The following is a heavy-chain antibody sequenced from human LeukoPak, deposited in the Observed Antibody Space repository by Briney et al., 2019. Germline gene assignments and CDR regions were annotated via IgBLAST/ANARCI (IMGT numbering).Heavy chain of an antibody. CDR1: GFTFKSYA. J-gene: IGHJ3*02. Sequence: GGSLRLSCEASGFTFKSYAMSWVRQAPGRGLEWVAGITGSGASTYYDDSVKGRFTISRDNSKNTLYLQMDSLRAEDTAVYYYAREGLYCSSTSCYHDAFDIWGQGTMVTVSS. V-gene: IGHV3-23*01. CDR3: AREGLYCSSTSCYHDAFDI. D-gene: IGHD2-2*01. CDR2: ITGSGAST.